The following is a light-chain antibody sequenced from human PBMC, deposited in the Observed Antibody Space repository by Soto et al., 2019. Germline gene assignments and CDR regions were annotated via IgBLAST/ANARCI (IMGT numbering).Light chain of an antibody. CDR1: QSMSSSY. J-gene: IGKJ5*01. V-gene: IGKV3-15*01. CDR2: GAS. CDR3: QQYNNWPLIT. Sequence: EVVLTQSPGTLSLSPGERATLSCRASQSMSSSYLAWYQQKPGQAPRLLIYGASTRATGIPARFSGSGSGTEFTLTISSLQSEDFAVYYCQQYNNWPLITFGQGTRLEIK.